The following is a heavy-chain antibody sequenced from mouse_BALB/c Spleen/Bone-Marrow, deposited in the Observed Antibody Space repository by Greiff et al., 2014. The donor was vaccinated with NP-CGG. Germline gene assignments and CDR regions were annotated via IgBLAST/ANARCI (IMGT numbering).Heavy chain of an antibody. D-gene: IGHD2-3*01. J-gene: IGHJ4*01. CDR3: ARHEDGYYDAMDY. Sequence: VQLKESGGGLVRPGGSLKLSCAASGFAFSSYDMSWVRQTPEKRLEWVAYISSGGGSAYYPDTVKGRFTISRDNGKNTLYLQMSSLKSEDTAMYYCARHEDGYYDAMDYWGQGTSVTVSS. CDR1: GFAFSSYD. V-gene: IGHV5-12-1*01. CDR2: ISSGGGSA.